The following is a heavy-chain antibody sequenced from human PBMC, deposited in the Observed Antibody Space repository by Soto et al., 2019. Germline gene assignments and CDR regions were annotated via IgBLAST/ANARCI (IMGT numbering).Heavy chain of an antibody. CDR3: AKASILRYFAWLLGY. V-gene: IGHV3-23*01. D-gene: IGHD3-9*01. CDR1: GFTFSSYA. CDR2: ISGSGGST. Sequence: EVQLLESGGGLVQPGGSLRLSCAASGFTFSSYAMSWVRQAPGKGLEWVSAISGSGGSTYYADSVKGRFTISRDNSKNTLYLQMNSLRAEDTAVYYWAKASILRYFAWLLGYWGQGTLVTVSS. J-gene: IGHJ4*02.